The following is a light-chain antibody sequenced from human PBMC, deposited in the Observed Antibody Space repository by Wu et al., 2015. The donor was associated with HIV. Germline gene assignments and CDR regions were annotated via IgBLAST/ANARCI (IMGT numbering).Light chain of an antibody. Sequence: DIQMTQSPSTLSASVGDRVTITCRASRSISSWLAWYQQKPGKAPKLLIYKASSLESGVPSRFSGSGSGTEFTLIISSLQPDDFATYYCQQYNSYSPYSFGQGTKLEIK. CDR3: QQYNSYSPYS. CDR1: RSISSW. V-gene: IGKV1-5*03. J-gene: IGKJ2*03. CDR2: KAS.